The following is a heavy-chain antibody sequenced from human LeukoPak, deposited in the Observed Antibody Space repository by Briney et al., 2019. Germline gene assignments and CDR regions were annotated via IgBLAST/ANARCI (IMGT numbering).Heavy chain of an antibody. J-gene: IGHJ4*02. Sequence: SETLSLACTVSGGSISSGDYYWSWIRQPPGKGLEWIGYIYYSGSTYYNPSLKSRVTISVDTSKNQFSLKLSSVTAADTAVYYCARDSWGSGYFDYWGQGTLVTVSS. CDR1: GGSISSGDYY. D-gene: IGHD7-27*01. CDR3: ARDSWGSGYFDY. V-gene: IGHV4-30-4*08. CDR2: IYYSGST.